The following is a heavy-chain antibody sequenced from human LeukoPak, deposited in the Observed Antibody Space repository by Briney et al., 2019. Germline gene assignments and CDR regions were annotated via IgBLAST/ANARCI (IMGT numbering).Heavy chain of an antibody. Sequence: GGSLRLSCAASGFTFSSYWMSWVRQAPGKGLEWVANIKQDGSEKYYVDPVKGRFTISRDNAKNSLYLQMNSLRAEDTAVYYCARTYSGSYWGSFDYWGQGTLVTVSS. CDR3: ARTYSGSYWGSFDY. CDR2: IKQDGSEK. V-gene: IGHV3-7*01. D-gene: IGHD1-26*01. CDR1: GFTFSSYW. J-gene: IGHJ4*02.